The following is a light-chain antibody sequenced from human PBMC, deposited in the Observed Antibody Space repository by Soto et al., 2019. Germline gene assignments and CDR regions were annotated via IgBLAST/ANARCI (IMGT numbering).Light chain of an antibody. Sequence: EIVLTQSPGTLSLSPGERATLSCRASQSVSSSYLAWYQQKPGQAPRLLIYGASSRATGIPDRFSGSGSGTDFILTISRLEPADVAVYYCQQYGSSHWTFGQGTKVDIK. J-gene: IGKJ1*01. CDR1: QSVSSSY. V-gene: IGKV3-20*01. CDR2: GAS. CDR3: QQYGSSHWT.